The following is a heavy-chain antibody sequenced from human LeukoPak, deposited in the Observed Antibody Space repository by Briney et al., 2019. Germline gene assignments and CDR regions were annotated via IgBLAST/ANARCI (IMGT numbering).Heavy chain of an antibody. CDR3: AKEGYSSSSYRFDY. CDR2: IRYDGSNK. V-gene: IGHV3-30*02. J-gene: IGHJ4*02. D-gene: IGHD6-6*01. Sequence: GGSLRLSCAASGFTFSSYGMHWVRQAPGKGLEWVAFIRYDGSNKYYADSVKGRFTISRDNSKNTLYLQMNSLRAEDTAVYYCAKEGYSSSSYRFDYWGQGTLVTVSS. CDR1: GFTFSSYG.